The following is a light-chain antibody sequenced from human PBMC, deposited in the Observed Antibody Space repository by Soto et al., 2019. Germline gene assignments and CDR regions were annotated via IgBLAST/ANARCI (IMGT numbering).Light chain of an antibody. V-gene: IGLV3-21*02. CDR2: VDS. CDR3: QVWDTISDHYV. J-gene: IGLJ1*01. Sequence: SYELTQPPSVSVAPGQTAGITCGGNNIESKSVHWYQQRPGQAPVLVIYVDSDRPSGIPDRFSASTSGNTAALTISRVEAGDEADYYCQVWDTISDHYVFGSGTNVTVL. CDR1: NIESKS.